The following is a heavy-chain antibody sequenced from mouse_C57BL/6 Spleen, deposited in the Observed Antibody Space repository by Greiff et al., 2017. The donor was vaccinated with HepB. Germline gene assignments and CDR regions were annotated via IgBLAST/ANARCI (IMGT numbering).Heavy chain of an antibody. D-gene: IGHD2-1*01. J-gene: IGHJ2*01. CDR2: IDPETGGT. V-gene: IGHV1-15*01. Sequence: QVHVKQSGAELVRPGASVTLSCKASGYTFTDYEMHWVKQTPVHGLEWIGAIDPETGGTAYNQKFKGKAILTADKSSSTAYMELRSLTSEDSAVYYCTRSPYGNWIDYWGQGTTLTVSS. CDR1: GYTFTDYE. CDR3: TRSPYGNWIDY.